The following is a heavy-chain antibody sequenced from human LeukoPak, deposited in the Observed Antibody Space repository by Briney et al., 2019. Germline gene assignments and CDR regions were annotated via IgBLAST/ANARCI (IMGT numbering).Heavy chain of an antibody. CDR3: AKVPGYCSSTSCSGYMDV. D-gene: IGHD2-2*01. CDR1: GFTVSSNY. J-gene: IGHJ6*03. Sequence: GGSLRLSCAASGFTVSSNYMSWVRQAPGKGLEWVSVIYSGGSTYYADSVKGRFTISRDNSKNTLYLQMNSLRAEDTAVYYCAKVPGYCSSTSCSGYMDVWGKGTTVTVSS. V-gene: IGHV3-53*01. CDR2: IYSGGST.